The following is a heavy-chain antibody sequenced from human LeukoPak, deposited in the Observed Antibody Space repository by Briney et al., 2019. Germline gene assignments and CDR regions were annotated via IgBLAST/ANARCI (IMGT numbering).Heavy chain of an antibody. V-gene: IGHV4-61*02. Sequence: PSETLSLTCTVSGGSISSGSYYWSWIRQPAGKGLEWIGRIYTSGSTNYNPPLKSRVTISVDTSKNQFSLKLSSVTAADTAVYYCVREVYSNYYGGGRYYYYYYMDVWGKGTTVTVSS. CDR2: IYTSGST. CDR3: VREVYSNYYGGGRYYYYYYMDV. J-gene: IGHJ6*03. CDR1: GGSISSGSYY. D-gene: IGHD4-11*01.